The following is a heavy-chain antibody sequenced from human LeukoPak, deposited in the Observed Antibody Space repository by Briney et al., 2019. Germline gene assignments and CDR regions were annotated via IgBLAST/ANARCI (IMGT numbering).Heavy chain of an antibody. CDR1: GGSISSYY. D-gene: IGHD3-22*01. CDR2: IYHSGST. CDR3: ASRGASYDSSGYYYRDI. V-gene: IGHV4-59*08. J-gene: IGHJ3*02. Sequence: SETLSLTCTVSGGSISSYYWSWIRQPPGKGLEWIGSIYHSGSTYYNPSLKSRVTISVDTSKNQFSLKLSSVTAADTAVYYCASRGASYDSSGYYYRDIWGQGTMVTVSS.